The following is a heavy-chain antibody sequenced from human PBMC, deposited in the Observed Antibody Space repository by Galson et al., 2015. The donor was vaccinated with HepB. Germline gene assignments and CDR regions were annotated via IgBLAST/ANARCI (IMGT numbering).Heavy chain of an antibody. V-gene: IGHV3-48*02. CDR1: GFTFSSYS. D-gene: IGHD3-3*01. Sequence: SLRLSCAASGFTFSSYSMNWVRQAPGRGLEWVSYISSSSSTIYYADSVKGRFTISRDNAKNSLYLQMNSLRDEDTAVYYCARDFTYYDFWSGYYNGPPYNWFDPWGQGTLVTVSS. J-gene: IGHJ5*02. CDR3: ARDFTYYDFWSGYYNGPPYNWFDP. CDR2: ISSSSSTI.